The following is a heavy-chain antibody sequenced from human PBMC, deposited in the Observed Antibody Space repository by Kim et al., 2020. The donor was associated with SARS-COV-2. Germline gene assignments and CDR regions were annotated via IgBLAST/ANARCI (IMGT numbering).Heavy chain of an antibody. D-gene: IGHD3-10*01. V-gene: IGHV4-34*01. J-gene: IGHJ5*02. Sequence: SETLSLTCAVYGGSFSGYYWSWIRQPPGKGLEWIGEINHSGSTNYNPSLKSRVTISVDTSKNQFSLKLSSVTAADTAVYYCARGITMVRGVILWGPRGWFDPWGQGTLVTVSS. CDR3: ARGITMVRGVILWGPRGWFDP. CDR2: INHSGST. CDR1: GGSFSGYY.